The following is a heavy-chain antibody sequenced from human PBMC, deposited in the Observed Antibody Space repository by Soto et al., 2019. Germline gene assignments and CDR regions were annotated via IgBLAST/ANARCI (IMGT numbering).Heavy chain of an antibody. CDR1: GIMSSGYG. CDR2: INPILDST. Sequence: QEPVVQSGPAMKEPGSSVKVSCRASGIMSSGYGFSWVRQAPGQGLEWVGRINPILDSTHYAQNLQGRVSITVDKSTDTAYLEVTSLRFEDTAIYFCATMKRARLDSWGRGTVVTVSS. CDR3: ATMKRARLDS. V-gene: IGHV1-69*09. J-gene: IGHJ4*02. D-gene: IGHD6-25*01.